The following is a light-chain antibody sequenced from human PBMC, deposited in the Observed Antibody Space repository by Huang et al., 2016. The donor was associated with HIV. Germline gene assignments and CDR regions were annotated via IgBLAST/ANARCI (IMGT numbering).Light chain of an antibody. CDR3: QQYDDWPPWT. Sequence: IVMTQSPATLSVSPGERATLSCRASQNISRLAWYQQKSGQAPRLLIYDGSSRATGSPARFSGSGSGTEFTLTVSSLQSEDFALYYCQQYDDWPPWTFGQGTQVDI. J-gene: IGKJ1*01. V-gene: IGKV3-15*01. CDR1: QNISR. CDR2: DGS.